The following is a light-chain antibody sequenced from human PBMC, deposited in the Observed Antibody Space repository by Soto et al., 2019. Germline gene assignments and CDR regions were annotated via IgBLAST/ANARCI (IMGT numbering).Light chain of an antibody. CDR1: QSISSW. J-gene: IGKJ1*01. CDR3: QQYNNYFRT. CDR2: DAS. Sequence: DILMTQSPSTLSASVGDRVTITCRAGQSISSWLAWYQQKPGKAPKLLIYDASSLESGVPSRFSGSGSGTEFTLTITSLQPDDFATYYCQQYNNYFRTFGQGTKVEIK. V-gene: IGKV1-5*01.